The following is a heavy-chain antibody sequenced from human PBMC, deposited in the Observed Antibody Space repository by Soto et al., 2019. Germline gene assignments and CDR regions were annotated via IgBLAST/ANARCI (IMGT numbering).Heavy chain of an antibody. CDR2: ISYDGSNK. J-gene: IGHJ4*02. CDR1: GFTFSSYG. D-gene: IGHD6-13*01. V-gene: IGHV3-30*18. CDR3: AKDSSSWYTLDY. Sequence: GGSLRLSCAASGFTFSSYGMHWVRQAPGKGLEWVAVISYDGSNKYYADSVKGRFTISRDNSKNTLYLQMNSLRAEDTAVYYCAKDSSSWYTLDYWGQGTLVTVSS.